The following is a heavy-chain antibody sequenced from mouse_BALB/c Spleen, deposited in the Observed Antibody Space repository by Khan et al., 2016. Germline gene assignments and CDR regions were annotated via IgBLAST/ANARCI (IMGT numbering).Heavy chain of an antibody. CDR1: GYTFTNYG. Sequence: QIQLVQSGPDLKKPGETVKISCKASGYTFTNYGMNWVKQAPGKGLKWMGWINTNTGEPTYAEEFKGRFACYLETSGTTAYLQINNHKNEDTATYFCAEDYYGSNWFAYWGQGTLVTVSA. D-gene: IGHD1-1*01. J-gene: IGHJ3*01. CDR3: AEDYYGSNWFAY. V-gene: IGHV9-3*02. CDR2: INTNTGEP.